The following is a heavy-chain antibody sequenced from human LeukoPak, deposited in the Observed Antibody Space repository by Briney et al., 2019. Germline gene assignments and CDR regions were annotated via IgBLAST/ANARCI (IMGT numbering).Heavy chain of an antibody. CDR3: ARGSTSDWPLDH. D-gene: IGHD2-2*01. V-gene: IGHV1-18*01. CDR1: GYTFTSYG. Sequence: ASVKVSCKASGYTFTSYGISWVRQAPGQGLEWMGWISAYNGNTNYAQKLQGRVTITRDTSASTAYIELRSLRSEDTAMYYCARGSTSDWPLDHWGQETLVTISS. CDR2: ISAYNGNT. J-gene: IGHJ4*02.